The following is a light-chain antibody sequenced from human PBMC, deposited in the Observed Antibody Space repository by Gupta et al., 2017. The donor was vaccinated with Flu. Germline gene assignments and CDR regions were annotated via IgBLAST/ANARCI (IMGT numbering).Light chain of an antibody. CDR3: QQYQSYSWT. V-gene: IGKV1-5*03. CDR2: RAS. Sequence: DIQMTQSPSTLSAYIGDRVTITCRASQSINSWLAWYQQKPGKAPKLRIDRASNLESGVPSRCSGSESGTEFTLTISSLQPDDFATYYGQQYQSYSWTFGQETKVEIK. J-gene: IGKJ1*01. CDR1: QSINSW.